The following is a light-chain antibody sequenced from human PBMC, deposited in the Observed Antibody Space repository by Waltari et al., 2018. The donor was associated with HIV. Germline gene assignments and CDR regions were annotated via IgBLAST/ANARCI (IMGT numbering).Light chain of an antibody. J-gene: IGLJ3*02. V-gene: IGLV3-25*03. CDR1: ASPNQY. CDR3: QSADSSGNYQV. CDR2: KAS. Sequence: SYDLTPPPPVSVSPGPTARITRSGAASPNQYAYWYQQKPGQAPVLVIYKASERPSGIPERFSGASSGTTVTLTISGGQAEDEADYYCQSADSSGNYQVFGGGTKLTVL.